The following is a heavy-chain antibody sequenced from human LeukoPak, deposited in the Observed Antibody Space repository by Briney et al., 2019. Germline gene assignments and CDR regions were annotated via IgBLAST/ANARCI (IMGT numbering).Heavy chain of an antibody. CDR1: GFTFSDYY. J-gene: IGHJ4*02. CDR2: ITSSSSII. D-gene: IGHD1-7*01. Sequence: GGSLRLSCAASGFTFSDYYMSWIRQAPGKGLEWVSYITSSSSIIYYGDSVKGRFTVSRDNAKNSLYLQMNSLRAEDTAVYYCAKEEDWNYVPWGQGTLVTVSS. V-gene: IGHV3-11*01. CDR3: AKEEDWNYVP.